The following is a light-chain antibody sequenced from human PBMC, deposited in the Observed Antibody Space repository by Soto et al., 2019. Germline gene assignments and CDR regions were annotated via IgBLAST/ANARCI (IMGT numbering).Light chain of an antibody. CDR1: SSNIGAGYD. CDR2: GNS. Sequence: QAVVTQPPSVSGAPGQRVTISCTGSSSNIGAGYDVHWYQQLPGTAPKLLIYGNSNRPSGVPDRFSGSKSGTSASLAITGLQAEEEADHYCQSYDSRLSGYVFGTGTKLTVL. J-gene: IGLJ1*01. CDR3: QSYDSRLSGYV. V-gene: IGLV1-40*01.